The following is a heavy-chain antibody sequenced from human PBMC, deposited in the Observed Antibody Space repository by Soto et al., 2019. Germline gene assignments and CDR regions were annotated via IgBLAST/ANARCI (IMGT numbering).Heavy chain of an antibody. V-gene: IGHV1-18*01. D-gene: IGHD2-15*01. J-gene: IGHJ2*01. Sequence: QDQLVQSGAEVKKPGASVKVSCKASGYTFTHYGITWVRQAPGQGLEWMGWINSFSGDTNYPQKLQGRLTMTTDTSTNTVYMELRNLRSHDTAVYYCARDPHSGGKDWYFDIWGRGTLVTVSS. CDR1: GYTFTHYG. CDR2: INSFSGDT. CDR3: ARDPHSGGKDWYFDI.